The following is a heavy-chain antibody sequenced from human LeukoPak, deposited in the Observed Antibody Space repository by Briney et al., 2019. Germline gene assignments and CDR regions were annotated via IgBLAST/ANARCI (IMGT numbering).Heavy chain of an antibody. CDR2: IYHSGST. J-gene: IGHJ4*02. D-gene: IGHD6-13*01. CDR1: GGSISSSNW. Sequence: PSETLSLTCAVSGGSISSSNWWSWVRQPPGKGLEWIGEIYHSGSTNYNPSLKSRVTISVDKSKNQFSLKLSSVTAADTAVYYCARVGGIAAAGSWGDFGYWGQGTLVTVSS. V-gene: IGHV4-4*02. CDR3: ARVGGIAAAGSWGDFGY.